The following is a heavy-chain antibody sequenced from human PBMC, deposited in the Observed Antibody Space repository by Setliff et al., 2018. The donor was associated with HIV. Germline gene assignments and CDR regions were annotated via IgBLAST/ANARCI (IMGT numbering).Heavy chain of an antibody. CDR1: GGSISSYY. CDR2: IYYSGST. D-gene: IGHD5-12*01. J-gene: IGHJ3*02. CDR3: ARGGGEMATIAGAFDI. V-gene: IGHV4-59*01. Sequence: SETLSLTCTVSGGSISSYYWSWIRQLPGKGLEWIGYIYYSGSTNYNPSLKSRVTISVGTSKNQFSLKLSSVTAADTAVYYCARGGGEMATIAGAFDIWGQGTMVTVSS.